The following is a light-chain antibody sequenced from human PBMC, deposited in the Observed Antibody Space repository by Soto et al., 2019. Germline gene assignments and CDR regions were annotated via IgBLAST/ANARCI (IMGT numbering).Light chain of an antibody. CDR3: QQYYDSSGT. V-gene: IGKV1-8*01. J-gene: IGKJ1*01. Sequence: AIRMTRSPSSLSASTGDTVTMTCRASQAINNYLVWFQQKRVKAPKVLIYAASTLQTGGPSRFSGSGSGTDFILTITWLQPEDFATYYCQQYYDSSGTFGQGTKVDIK. CDR2: AAS. CDR1: QAINNY.